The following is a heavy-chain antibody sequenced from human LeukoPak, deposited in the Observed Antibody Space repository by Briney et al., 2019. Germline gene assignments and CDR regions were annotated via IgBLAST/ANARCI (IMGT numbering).Heavy chain of an antibody. V-gene: IGHV4-39*01. CDR2: IYYSGST. Sequence: SETLSLTCTVSGGSISSGSYYWGWIRQPPGKGLEWIGSIYYSGSTYYNPSLKSRVTISVDTSKNQFSLKLSSVTAADTAVYYCARHSNIVVVTAILYWGQGTLVTVSS. J-gene: IGHJ4*02. CDR1: GGSISSGSYY. CDR3: ARHSNIVVVTAILY. D-gene: IGHD2-21*02.